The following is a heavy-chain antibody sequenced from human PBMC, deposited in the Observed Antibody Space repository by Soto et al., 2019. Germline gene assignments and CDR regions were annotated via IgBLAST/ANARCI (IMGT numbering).Heavy chain of an antibody. CDR2: IYTSGST. CDR3: ARDTDMVRGVIKFKGMDV. CDR1: GGSISSYY. V-gene: IGHV4-4*07. D-gene: IGHD3-10*01. J-gene: IGHJ6*02. Sequence: SLTCTVSGGSISSYYWSWIRQPAGKGLEWIGRIYTSGSTNYNPSLKSRVTMSVDTSKNQFSLKLSSVTAADTAVYYCARDTDMVRGVIKFKGMDVWGQGTTVTVSS.